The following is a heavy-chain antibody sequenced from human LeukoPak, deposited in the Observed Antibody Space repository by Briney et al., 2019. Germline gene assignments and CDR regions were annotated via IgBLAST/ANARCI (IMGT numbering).Heavy chain of an antibody. Sequence: GGSLRLSCTASGFTFSRYSMNWVRQAPGKGLEWVSLISSSSSYKYYADSLKGRFTISRDNANNSLYLQMNSLRAEDTAVYYCARGGYDSPFDYWGQGTLATVSS. CDR2: ISSSSSYK. J-gene: IGHJ4*02. CDR1: GFTFSRYS. CDR3: ARGGYDSPFDY. V-gene: IGHV3-21*01. D-gene: IGHD5-12*01.